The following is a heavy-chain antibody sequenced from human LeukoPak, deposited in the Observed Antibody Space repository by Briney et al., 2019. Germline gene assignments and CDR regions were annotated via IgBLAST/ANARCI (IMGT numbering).Heavy chain of an antibody. CDR3: ARDGVSTTPDFDY. CDR2: IYPNSGAT. Sequence: GASVKVSCKTSGYTFTAYYMYWLRQAPGQGLECTGWIYPNSGATGYAQNFQGRVTMTRDTSVSTIYMELSRLRSDDTAVYYCARDGVSTTPDFDYWGQGTLVTVSS. J-gene: IGHJ4*02. CDR1: GYTFTAYY. V-gene: IGHV1-2*02. D-gene: IGHD2-8*01.